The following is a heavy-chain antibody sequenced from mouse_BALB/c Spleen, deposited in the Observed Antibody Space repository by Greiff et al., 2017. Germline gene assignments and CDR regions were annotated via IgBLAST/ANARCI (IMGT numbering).Heavy chain of an antibody. J-gene: IGHJ2*01. CDR2: IDPANGNT. CDR1: GFNIKDTY. D-gene: IGHD1-1*01. V-gene: IGHV14-3*02. Sequence: VQLKESGAELVKPGASVKLSCTASGFNIKDTYMHWVKQRPEQGLEWIGRIDPANGNTKYDPKFQGKATITADTSSNTAYLQLSSLTSEDTAVYYCATVATDYWGQGTTLTVSS. CDR3: ATVATDY.